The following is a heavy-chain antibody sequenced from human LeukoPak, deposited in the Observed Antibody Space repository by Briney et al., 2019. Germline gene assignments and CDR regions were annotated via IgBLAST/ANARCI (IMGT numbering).Heavy chain of an antibody. J-gene: IGHJ5*02. CDR3: ARVMGNIVATFRISWFDP. D-gene: IGHD5-12*01. V-gene: IGHV4-34*01. CDR2: INHSGST. CDR1: GGSFSGYY. Sequence: SETLSLTCAVYGGSFSGYYWSWIRQPPGKGLEWIREINHSGSTNYNPSLKSRVTISVDTSKNQFSLKLSSVTAADTAVYYCARVMGNIVATFRISWFDPWGQGTLVTVSS.